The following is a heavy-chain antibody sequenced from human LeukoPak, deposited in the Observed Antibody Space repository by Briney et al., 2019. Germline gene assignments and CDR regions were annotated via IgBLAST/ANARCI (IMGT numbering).Heavy chain of an antibody. CDR2: ISYDGSNK. V-gene: IGHV3-30-3*01. CDR3: ARGRGNYSPNPFDI. CDR1: GFTFSSHA. Sequence: GGSLRLSCAASGFTFSSHAMYWVRQAPGKGLDWVALISYDGSNKYYADSVKGRFTISRDNSKNTTVLQVNSLSTEDTAVYYCARGRGNYSPNPFDIWGKGTKVTVSS. D-gene: IGHD3-10*01. J-gene: IGHJ3*02.